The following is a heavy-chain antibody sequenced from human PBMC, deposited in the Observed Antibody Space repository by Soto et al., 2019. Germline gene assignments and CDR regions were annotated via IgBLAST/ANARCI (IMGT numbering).Heavy chain of an antibody. V-gene: IGHV4-39*01. D-gene: IGHD2-2*01. CDR2: MYYGGNT. CDR3: VKWSAGDLVEESAARSAFDV. J-gene: IGHJ3*01. CDR1: GGSISTSGYF. Sequence: SETLSLTCSVSGGSISTSGYFWGWIRQPPGKGLEYVVTMYYGGNTLYNPSLKRRVTISADASNSQFSLRLSSVTAADTAVYYCVKWSAGDLVEESAARSAFDVWGPGIKVTVSS.